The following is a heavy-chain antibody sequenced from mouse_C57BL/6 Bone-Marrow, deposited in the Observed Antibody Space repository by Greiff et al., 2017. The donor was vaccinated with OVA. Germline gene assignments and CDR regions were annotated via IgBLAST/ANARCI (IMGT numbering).Heavy chain of an antibody. CDR1: GFTFTDYY. D-gene: IGHD2-2*01. Sequence: DVKLVESGGGLVQPGGSLSLSCAASGFTFTDYYMSWVRQPPGKALEWLGFISNKANGYTTEYSASVKGRLTISRNNSQSILCLQMNALGAEDSATYYCARGWLPYFDYWGQGTTLTVSS. CDR3: ARGWLPYFDY. V-gene: IGHV7-3*01. J-gene: IGHJ2*01. CDR2: ISNKANGYTT.